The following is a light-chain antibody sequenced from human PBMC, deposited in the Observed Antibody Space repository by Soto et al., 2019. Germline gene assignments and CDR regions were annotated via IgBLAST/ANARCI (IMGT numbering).Light chain of an antibody. CDR1: QSISSW. CDR2: DAS. V-gene: IGKV1-5*01. CDR3: QHYNSYPWT. J-gene: IGKJ4*01. Sequence: DILMTQSPSTLSASVGDRVTITCRASQSISSWLAWYQQKPGKAPKLLIYDASSLESGLPSRFSGSGSGTEFTLTISSLQPDDFAAYYCQHYNSYPWTFGRGTKVEIK.